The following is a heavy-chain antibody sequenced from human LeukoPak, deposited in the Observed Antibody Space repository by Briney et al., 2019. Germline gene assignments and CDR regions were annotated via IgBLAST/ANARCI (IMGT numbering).Heavy chain of an antibody. CDR1: GFTFSSYS. Sequence: PGGSLRLSCAASGFTFSSYSMNWVRQAPGKGLEWVAVIWYDGSNKYYADSVKGRFTISRDNSKNTLYLQMNSLRAEDTAVYYCARSWWEEWAVRYPGHWGQGTPVTVSS. V-gene: IGHV3-33*08. D-gene: IGHD1-26*01. CDR2: IWYDGSNK. CDR3: ARSWWEEWAVRYPGH. J-gene: IGHJ4*02.